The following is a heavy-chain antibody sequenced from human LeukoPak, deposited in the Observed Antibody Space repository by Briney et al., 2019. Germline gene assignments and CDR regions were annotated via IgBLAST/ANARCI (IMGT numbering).Heavy chain of an antibody. CDR1: GFTLSSHA. D-gene: IGHD3-10*01. J-gene: IGHJ4*02. CDR3: ARGQEKDDYGSDY. Sequence: GGSLRLSCTASGFTLSSHAVHWVRQAPGKGLERVAVISYDGSHKYYADSVKGRFTISRDNSKNTLYLQMNSLTAEDTAVYYCARGQEKDDYGSDYWGQGTLVTVSS. V-gene: IGHV3-30-3*01. CDR2: ISYDGSHK.